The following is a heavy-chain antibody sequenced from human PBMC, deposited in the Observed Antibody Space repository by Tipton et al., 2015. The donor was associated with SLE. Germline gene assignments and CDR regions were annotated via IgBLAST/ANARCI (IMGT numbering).Heavy chain of an antibody. CDR3: ARHDGGVAAALDF. V-gene: IGHV4-4*07. D-gene: IGHD6-13*01. Sequence: TLSLTCTVSGPSINTYYWTWIRQPAGKGLEWIGRIYSSGYTNYNPSLKSRVTLSVDTSKNQFSLKLNSVSAADTAVYYCARHDGGVAAALDFWGQGTLVTVSS. J-gene: IGHJ4*02. CDR1: GPSINTYY. CDR2: IYSSGYT.